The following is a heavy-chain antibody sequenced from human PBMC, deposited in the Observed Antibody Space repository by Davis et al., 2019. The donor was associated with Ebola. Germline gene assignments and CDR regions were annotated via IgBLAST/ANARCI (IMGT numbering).Heavy chain of an antibody. D-gene: IGHD2-2*01. Sequence: SETLSLTCTVSGGSISSYYWSWIRQPPGKGLEWIGYIYYSGSTYYNPSLKSRVTISVDTSKNQFSLKLSSVTAADTAVYYCAKDGVVPAAGYYYYGMDVWGKGTTVTVSS. CDR2: IYYSGST. V-gene: IGHV4-59*04. J-gene: IGHJ6*04. CDR1: GGSISSYY. CDR3: AKDGVVPAAGYYYYGMDV.